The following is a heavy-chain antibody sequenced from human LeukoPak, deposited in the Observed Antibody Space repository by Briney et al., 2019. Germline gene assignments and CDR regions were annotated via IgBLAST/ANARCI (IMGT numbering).Heavy chain of an antibody. CDR1: GFTFSSYS. D-gene: IGHD4-17*01. Sequence: GGSLRLSCAASGFTFSSYSMNWVRQAPGKGLEWVSSISSSSYIYYADSVKGRFTISRDNAKNSLYLQMNSLRAEDTAAYYCARERGGYGDYVLGDFDYWGQGTLVTVSS. CDR3: ARERGGYGDYVLGDFDY. V-gene: IGHV3-21*01. CDR2: ISSSSYI. J-gene: IGHJ4*02.